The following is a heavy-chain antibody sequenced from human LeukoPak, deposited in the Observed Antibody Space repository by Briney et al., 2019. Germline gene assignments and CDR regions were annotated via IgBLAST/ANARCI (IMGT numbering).Heavy chain of an antibody. J-gene: IGHJ4*02. CDR3: ARDRYHDSSGYYDT. V-gene: IGHV1-2*02. Sequence: ASVKVYCKASGYTFTGYYMHWVRQAPGQGLEWMGWINPNSGGTNYAQKFQGRVTMTRDTSISTAYMELSRLRSDDTAVYYCARDRYHDSSGYYDTWGQGTLVTVSS. CDR2: INPNSGGT. D-gene: IGHD3-22*01. CDR1: GYTFTGYY.